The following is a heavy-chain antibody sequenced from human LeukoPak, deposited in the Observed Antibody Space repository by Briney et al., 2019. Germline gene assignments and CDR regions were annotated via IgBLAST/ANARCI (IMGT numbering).Heavy chain of an antibody. V-gene: IGHV1-2*02. D-gene: IGHD6-13*01. Sequence: ASVKVSCKASGYTFTGYYMHWVRQAPGQGLEWMGWINPNSGGTNYAQKFQGRVTMTRDTSISTAYMELSSLRSEDTAVYYCARSRLWYTIKDWFDPWGQGTLVTVSS. J-gene: IGHJ5*02. CDR1: GYTFTGYY. CDR2: INPNSGGT. CDR3: ARSRLWYTIKDWFDP.